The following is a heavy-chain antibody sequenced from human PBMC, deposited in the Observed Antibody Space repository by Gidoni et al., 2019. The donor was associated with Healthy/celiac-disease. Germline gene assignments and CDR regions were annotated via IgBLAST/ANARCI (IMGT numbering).Heavy chain of an antibody. CDR1: GTLSSYA. CDR2: IIPIFGTA. D-gene: IGHD1-26*01. CDR3: ASYSGSYSPLDY. V-gene: IGHV1-69*01. Sequence: GTLSSYAISWVRQAPGTGLEWRGGIIPIFGTANYAQKFQGRVTITADESTSTAYMELASLRSEDSAVYYCASYSGSYSPLDYWGQGTLVTVSS. J-gene: IGHJ4*02.